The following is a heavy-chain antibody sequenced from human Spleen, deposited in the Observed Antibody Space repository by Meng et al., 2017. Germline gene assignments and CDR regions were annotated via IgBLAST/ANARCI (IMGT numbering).Heavy chain of an antibody. D-gene: IGHD1-26*01. CDR1: GFTFSSYE. J-gene: IGHJ4*02. Sequence: GESLKISCAASGFTFSSYEMNWVRQAPGKGLEWVSYISSSGSTIYYADSVKGRFTISRDNSKNTLYLQMNSLSADDTAVYYCARVSRSLVSPKVGSMPDDHWGQGTLVTVSS. CDR3: ARVSRSLVSPKVGSMPDDH. V-gene: IGHV3-48*03. CDR2: ISSSGSTI.